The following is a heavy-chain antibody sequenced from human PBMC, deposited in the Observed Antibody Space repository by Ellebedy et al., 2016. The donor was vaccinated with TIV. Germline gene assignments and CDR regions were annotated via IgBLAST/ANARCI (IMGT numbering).Heavy chain of an antibody. D-gene: IGHD1-26*01. CDR3: AEDRHSGNIGY. V-gene: IGHV3-30*18. CDR1: GFTFSSFG. CDR2: ISYDGGNK. J-gene: IGHJ4*02. Sequence: GESLKISCAASGFTFSSFGMHWVRQAPGKGLEWVAVISYDGGNKYYADSVKGRFTISRDNSKNTLYLQMNSLRAEDTAVYYCAEDRHSGNIGYWGQGTLVTVSS.